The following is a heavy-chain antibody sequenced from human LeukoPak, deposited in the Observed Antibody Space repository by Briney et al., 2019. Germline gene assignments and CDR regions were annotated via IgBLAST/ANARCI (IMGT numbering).Heavy chain of an antibody. Sequence: GGSLRLSCAASGFTFSSHWMDWVRQAPGKGLEWVSYISSSRSSIYYADPVKGRFTISRDNAKNSLYLQMNSLRAEDTAVYYCASDRSWLRNSTYYFDYWGQGTLVTVSS. CDR3: ASDRSWLRNSTYYFDY. CDR1: GFTFSSHW. CDR2: ISSSRSSI. D-gene: IGHD5-12*01. V-gene: IGHV3-48*04. J-gene: IGHJ4*02.